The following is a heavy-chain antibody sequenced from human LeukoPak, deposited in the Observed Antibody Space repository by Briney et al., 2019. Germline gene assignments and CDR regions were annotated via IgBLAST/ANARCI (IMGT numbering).Heavy chain of an antibody. V-gene: IGHV4-4*02. CDR3: ARDPLSYYDSRTFDY. Sequence: SETLSLTCAVSGGSISSSNWWSWVRPPPGKGLEWIGEIYHSGSTNYNPSLKSRVTISVDKSKNQFSLKLSSVTAADTAVYYCARDPLSYYDSRTFDYWGQGTLVTVSS. D-gene: IGHD3-22*01. CDR1: GGSISSSNW. J-gene: IGHJ4*02. CDR2: IYHSGST.